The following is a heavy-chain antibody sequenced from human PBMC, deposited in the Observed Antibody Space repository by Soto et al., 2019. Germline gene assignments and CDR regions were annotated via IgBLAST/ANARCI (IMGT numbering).Heavy chain of an antibody. CDR3: ARRRTDAFDI. CDR2: IYYSGST. CDR1: GGSISSYY. D-gene: IGHD2-2*01. V-gene: IGHV4-59*01. Sequence: TSETLSLTCTVSGGSISSYYWSWIRQPPGKGLEWIGYIYYSGSTNYNPSLKSRVTISVDTSKNQFSLKLSSVTAADTAVYYCARRRTDAFDIWGQGTMVTVSS. J-gene: IGHJ3*02.